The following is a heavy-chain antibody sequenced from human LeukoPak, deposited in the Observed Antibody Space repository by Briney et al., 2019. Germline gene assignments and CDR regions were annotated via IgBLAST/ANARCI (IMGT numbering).Heavy chain of an antibody. CDR1: GGSFSGYY. J-gene: IGHJ6*02. CDR3: ARASRYYYYYGMDV. CDR2: INHSGST. Sequence: SETLSLTCAVYGGSFSGYYWSWIRQPPGKGLEWIGGINHSGSTNYNPSLKSRVTISVDTSKNQFSLKLSSVTAADTAVYYCARASRYYYYYGMDVWGQGTTVTVSS. V-gene: IGHV4-34*01.